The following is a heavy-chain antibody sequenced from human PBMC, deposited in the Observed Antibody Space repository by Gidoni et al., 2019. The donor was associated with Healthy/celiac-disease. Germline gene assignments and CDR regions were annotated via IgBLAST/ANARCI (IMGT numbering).Heavy chain of an antibody. Sequence: EVQLVESGGGLVKPGRSLRLSCTASGFTFGDYAMSWFRQAPGKGLEWVGFIRSKAYGGTTEYAASVKGRFTISRDDSKSIAYLQMNSLKTEDTAVYYCTRVPDIVVVPAAIPDYDYYYYYGMDVWGQGTTVTVSS. V-gene: IGHV3-49*05. D-gene: IGHD2-2*01. CDR2: IRSKAYGGTT. CDR1: GFTFGDYA. CDR3: TRVPDIVVVPAAIPDYDYYYYYGMDV. J-gene: IGHJ6*02.